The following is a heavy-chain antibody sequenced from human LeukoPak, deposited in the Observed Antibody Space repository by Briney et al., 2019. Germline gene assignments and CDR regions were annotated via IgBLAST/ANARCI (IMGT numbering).Heavy chain of an antibody. Sequence: GGSLRLSCAASGFTFSSYWMHWVRQAPGKGLVWVSRINNVGSSTTYADSVKGRFTISRDSAKNTLYLQMNSLSAEDTAVYYCAREVSGSSYFDYWGQGTQVTVSS. V-gene: IGHV3-74*01. CDR3: AREVSGSSYFDY. CDR2: INNVGSST. CDR1: GFTFSSYW. D-gene: IGHD1-26*01. J-gene: IGHJ4*02.